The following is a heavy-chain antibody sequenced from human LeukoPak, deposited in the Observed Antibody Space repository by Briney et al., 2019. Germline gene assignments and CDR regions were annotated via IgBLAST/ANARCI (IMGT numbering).Heavy chain of an antibody. J-gene: IGHJ4*02. CDR1: GGSISGNA. V-gene: IGHV4-4*09. CDR2: IYTSGST. D-gene: IGHD2-15*01. Sequence: SETLSLTCTVSGGSISGNAWSWIRQPPGKGLEWIAYIYTSGSTDSNPSLKSRVTISVDTSKSQFSLKLSSVTAADTAVYYCARASCSEGSCSTLDYWGQGTLVSVSS. CDR3: ARASCSEGSCSTLDY.